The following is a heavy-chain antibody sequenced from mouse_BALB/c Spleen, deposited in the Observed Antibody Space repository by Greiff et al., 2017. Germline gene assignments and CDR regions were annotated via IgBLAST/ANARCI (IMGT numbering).Heavy chain of an antibody. CDR1: GFSLTSYG. CDR2: IWSDGST. D-gene: IGHD4-1*01. CDR3: ARELGPYYAKDY. Sequence: QVQLKESGPDLVAPSQSLSITCTVSGFSLTSYGVHWVRQPPGKGLEWLVVIWSDGSTTYNSALKSRLSISKDNSKSQVFLKMNSLQTDDTAMYYCARELGPYYAKDYWGQGTSVTVSS. J-gene: IGHJ4*01. V-gene: IGHV2-6-2*01.